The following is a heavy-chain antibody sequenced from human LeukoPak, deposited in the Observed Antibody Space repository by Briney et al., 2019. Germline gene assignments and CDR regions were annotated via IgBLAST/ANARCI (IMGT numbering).Heavy chain of an antibody. Sequence: ASVNVSCKSSGYTFTAYSMHWVRQAPGQGLVWMGWIHPNTGGTNYAQKFQGRVTMTRDESIRTAYMELYRLTSDDTAVYYCARDTSNWSYQHWGQGTLVTVSS. V-gene: IGHV1-2*02. CDR3: ARDTSNWSYQH. J-gene: IGHJ4*02. CDR2: IHPNTGGT. CDR1: GYTFTAYS. D-gene: IGHD6-13*01.